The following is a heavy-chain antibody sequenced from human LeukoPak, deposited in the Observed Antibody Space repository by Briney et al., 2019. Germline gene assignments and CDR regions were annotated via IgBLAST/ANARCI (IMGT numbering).Heavy chain of an antibody. D-gene: IGHD3-16*02. CDR3: AGLRLYDYVWGSYRY. Sequence: SETLSLTCAVSGGSISSGGYSWSWIRQPPGKGLEWIGYIYHSGSTNYNPSLKSRVTISVDTSKNQFSLKLSSVTAADTAVYYCAGLRLYDYVWGSYRYWGQGTLVTVSS. CDR2: IYHSGST. V-gene: IGHV4-30-2*01. J-gene: IGHJ4*02. CDR1: GGSISSGGYS.